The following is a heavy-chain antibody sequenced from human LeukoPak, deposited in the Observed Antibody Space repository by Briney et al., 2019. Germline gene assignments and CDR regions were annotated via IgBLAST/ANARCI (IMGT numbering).Heavy chain of an antibody. V-gene: IGHV3-13*01. J-gene: IGHJ6*02. CDR3: AKAGSRYCSSTSCYTPDYYYGMDV. Sequence: GGSLRLSCAASGFTFSSYDMHWVRQATGKGLEWVSAIGTAGDTYYPGSVKGRFTISRENAKNSLYLQMNSLRAGDTAVYYCAKAGSRYCSSTSCYTPDYYYGMDVWGQGTTVTVSS. CDR1: GFTFSSYD. D-gene: IGHD2-2*02. CDR2: IGTAGDT.